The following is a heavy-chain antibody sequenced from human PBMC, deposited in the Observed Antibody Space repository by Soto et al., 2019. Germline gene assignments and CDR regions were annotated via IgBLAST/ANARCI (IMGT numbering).Heavy chain of an antibody. Sequence: QVQLQQWGAGLLKPSETLSLTCAVYGGSFGGYYWTWIRQPPGTGLEWIGEINHSGSTNYNPYLKSLVTISVETSKNQSSMKLTYVTAADTAVYYCARDKITGLFDYWGQGTLVTVSS. D-gene: IGHD2-8*02. V-gene: IGHV4-34*01. J-gene: IGHJ4*02. CDR3: ARDKITGLFDY. CDR2: INHSGST. CDR1: GGSFGGYY.